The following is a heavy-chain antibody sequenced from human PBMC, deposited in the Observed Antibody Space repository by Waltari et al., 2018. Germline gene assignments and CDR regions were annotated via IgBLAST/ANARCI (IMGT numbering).Heavy chain of an antibody. D-gene: IGHD6-25*01. J-gene: IGHJ4*02. CDR3: ARDPPGVAAAGPGRG. V-gene: IGHV3-66*02. CDR1: GITVGNNY. CDR2: IYSSGST. Sequence: EVQLVESGGGLVQPGGSLRLSCAASGITVGNNYMSWVRQAPGKGLELISLIYSSGSTYYADSVKGRFTISRDNSKNTLYLQMKSLRSEDTAVYFCARDPPGVAAAGPGRGWGQGTLVTVSS.